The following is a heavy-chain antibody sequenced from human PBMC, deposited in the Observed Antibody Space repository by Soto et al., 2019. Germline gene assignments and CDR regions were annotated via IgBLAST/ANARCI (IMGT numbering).Heavy chain of an antibody. J-gene: IGHJ5*02. V-gene: IGHV3-30*18. Sequence: QVQLVESGGGVVQPGRSLRLSCAASGFTFSSYGMHWVRQAPGKGLEWVAVISYDGSNKYYADSVKGRFTISRDNSKNTLYLQMNSLRAEDTAVYYCAKVPYGDYGGCWFDPWGQGTLVTVSS. CDR1: GFTFSSYG. D-gene: IGHD4-17*01. CDR3: AKVPYGDYGGCWFDP. CDR2: ISYDGSNK.